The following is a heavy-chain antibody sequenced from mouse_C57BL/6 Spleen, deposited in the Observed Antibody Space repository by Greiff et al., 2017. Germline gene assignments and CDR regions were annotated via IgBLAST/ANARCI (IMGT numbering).Heavy chain of an antibody. Sequence: EVHLVESGGGLVKPGGSLKLSCAASGFTFSSYAMSWVRQTPEKRLEWVATISDGGSYTYYPDNVKGRFTISRDNAKNNLYLQMSHLKSEDTAMYYCARDRELDYYFDYWGQGTTLTVSS. D-gene: IGHD4-1*01. CDR2: ISDGGSYT. J-gene: IGHJ2*01. V-gene: IGHV5-4*01. CDR3: ARDRELDYYFDY. CDR1: GFTFSSYA.